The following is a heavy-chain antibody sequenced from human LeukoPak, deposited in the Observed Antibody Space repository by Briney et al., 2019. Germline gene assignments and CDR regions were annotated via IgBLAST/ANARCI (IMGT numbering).Heavy chain of an antibody. V-gene: IGHV4-34*01. D-gene: IGHD2-21*02. Sequence: SETLSLTCAVYGGSFSGYYWSWIRQPPGKGLEWIGEINHSGSTNYNPSLKSRVTISVDTSKNRFSLKLSSVTAADTAVYYCARDNCGGDCYSDYYYYGMDVWGQGTTVTVSS. CDR2: INHSGST. CDR1: GGSFSGYY. J-gene: IGHJ6*02. CDR3: ARDNCGGDCYSDYYYYGMDV.